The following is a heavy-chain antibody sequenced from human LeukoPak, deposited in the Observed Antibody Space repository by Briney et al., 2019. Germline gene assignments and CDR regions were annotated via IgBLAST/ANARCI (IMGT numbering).Heavy chain of an antibody. Sequence: SVKVSCKVSGYTLTELSMHWVRQAPGKGLEWMGGFDPEDGETIYAQKFQGRVTMTAHTSTDTAYMELSSLRSEDTAVYYCATSPPLWNAFDIWGQGTMVTVSS. CDR1: GYTLTELS. V-gene: IGHV1-24*01. D-gene: IGHD3-10*01. CDR3: ATSPPLWNAFDI. CDR2: FDPEDGET. J-gene: IGHJ3*02.